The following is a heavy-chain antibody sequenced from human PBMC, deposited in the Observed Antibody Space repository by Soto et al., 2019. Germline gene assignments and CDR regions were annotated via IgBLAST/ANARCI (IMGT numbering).Heavy chain of an antibody. CDR3: TRLSRPDVYWFDS. V-gene: IGHV3-73*02. J-gene: IGHJ5*01. Sequence: QLVESGGGLVQPGGSLKISCAASGFALSDSAVHWVRQASGKGLEWIGRIKPRAENYATAFAASVRGRFTIFRDDSGNTASLQMTSLQTEDTAVYFCTRLSRPDVYWFDSWGQGTLVTVSS. CDR2: IKPRAENYAT. CDR1: GFALSDSA.